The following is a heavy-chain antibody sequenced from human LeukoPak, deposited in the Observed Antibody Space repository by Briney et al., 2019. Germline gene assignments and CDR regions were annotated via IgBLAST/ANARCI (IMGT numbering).Heavy chain of an antibody. J-gene: IGHJ4*02. CDR3: ARHVGGTDY. D-gene: IGHD3-16*01. V-gene: IGHV4-59*08. CDR1: GGSISSYY. CDR2: IYYSGST. Sequence: PSETLSLTCTVSGGSISSYYWSWIRQPPGKGLEWIGYIYYSGSTNYNPSPKSRVTISVDTSKNQFSLKLSSVTAADTAVYYCARHVGGTDYWGQGTLVTVSS.